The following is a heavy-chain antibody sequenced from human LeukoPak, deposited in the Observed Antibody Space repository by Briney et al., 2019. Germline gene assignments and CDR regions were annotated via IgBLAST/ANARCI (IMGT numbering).Heavy chain of an antibody. D-gene: IGHD3-16*01. CDR2: IIPIFGTA. Sequence: SVKVSCKASGGTFSSYAISWVRQAPGQGLEWMGGIIPIFGTANYAQKFQGRVTITADESTSTAYMELSSLRSEDTAVYYCARDGPLRLGEFDYWGQGTLVTVSS. V-gene: IGHV1-69*13. CDR3: ARDGPLRLGEFDY. CDR1: GGTFSSYA. J-gene: IGHJ4*02.